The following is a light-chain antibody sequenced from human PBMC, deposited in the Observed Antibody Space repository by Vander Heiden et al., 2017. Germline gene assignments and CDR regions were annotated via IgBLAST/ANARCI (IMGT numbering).Light chain of an antibody. CDR1: NFGTKS. CDR3: QVWDSSSDHWV. V-gene: IGLV3-21*02. J-gene: IGLJ3*02. CDR2: DNS. Sequence: SYVLTQAPSVSVAHGQTAWITWRGNNFGTKSVSWYQQKPVQAPLLVIYDNSDRPSGIPERFSGSNSGNTATLTISGVEAGDEADYYCQVWDSSSDHWVFGGGTKLSVL.